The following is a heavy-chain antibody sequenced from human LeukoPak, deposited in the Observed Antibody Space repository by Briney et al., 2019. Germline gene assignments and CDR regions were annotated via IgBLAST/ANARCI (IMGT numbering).Heavy chain of an antibody. Sequence: GGSLRLSCAASGFSFDDYGMSWVRQGPGKGLEWVSGINWNGDDTDYADSVKGRFTISRDNAENSLYLSMNSLRAEDTGFYYCARGGPGYCIGLTCSEAYWGQGTLVSVSS. V-gene: IGHV3-20*04. CDR3: ARGGPGYCIGLTCSEAY. CDR2: INWNGDDT. CDR1: GFSFDDYG. D-gene: IGHD2-15*01. J-gene: IGHJ4*02.